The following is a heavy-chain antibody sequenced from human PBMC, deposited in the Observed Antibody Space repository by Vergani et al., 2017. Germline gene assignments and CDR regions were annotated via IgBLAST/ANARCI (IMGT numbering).Heavy chain of an antibody. CDR3: ATLLTGGIDF. Sequence: QVQLQESGPGLVKPSETLSLTCAVSGYSISSGYYWGWIRQPPGKGLEWIGSIFHSGPTSYNASLKSRVTIPLDTSKNHFSLHLSSVTAADKAVYYCATLLTGGIDFWGQGTLVTVSS. D-gene: IGHD3-16*01. CDR2: IFHSGPT. CDR1: GYSISSGYY. J-gene: IGHJ4*02. V-gene: IGHV4-38-2*01.